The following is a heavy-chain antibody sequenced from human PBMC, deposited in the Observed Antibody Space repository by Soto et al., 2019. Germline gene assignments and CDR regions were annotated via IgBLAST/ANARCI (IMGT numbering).Heavy chain of an antibody. CDR2: IYHSGST. Sequence: QVQLQESGPGLVKPSGTLSLTCAVSGGSISSSNWWSWVRQPPGKGLEWIGEIYHSGSTNYNPSLKRRGTISVDKSTNQLPLQVSSVTAADTTVYYCARSTYYSDSSGYLYYYGMDVWGQGPTVTVSS. V-gene: IGHV4-4*02. D-gene: IGHD3-22*01. J-gene: IGHJ6*02. CDR1: GGSISSSNW. CDR3: ARSTYYSDSSGYLYYYGMDV.